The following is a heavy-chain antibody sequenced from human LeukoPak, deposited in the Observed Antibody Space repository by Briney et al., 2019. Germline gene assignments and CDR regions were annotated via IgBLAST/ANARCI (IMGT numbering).Heavy chain of an antibody. D-gene: IGHD2-2*01. J-gene: IGHJ3*02. CDR3: AKDSIVVVPAANDAFDI. CDR2: IRYDGSNK. CDR1: GFTFSSYG. V-gene: IGHV3-30*02. Sequence: PGGSLRLCCAASGFTFSSYGMHLVRQAPGKGLERVAFIRYDGSNKYYADSVKGRFTISRDNSKNTLYLQMNSLRAEDTAVYYCAKDSIVVVPAANDAFDIWGQGTMVTVSS.